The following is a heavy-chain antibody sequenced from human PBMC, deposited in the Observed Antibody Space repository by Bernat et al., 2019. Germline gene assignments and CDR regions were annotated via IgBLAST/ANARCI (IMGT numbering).Heavy chain of an antibody. D-gene: IGHD5-12*01. CDR1: GFTFSSYG. V-gene: IGHV3-30*18. CDR2: ISYDGSNK. CDR3: AKGAYDSAFDI. J-gene: IGHJ3*02. Sequence: QVQLVESGGGVVQPGRSLRLSCAASGFTFSSYGMHWVRQAPGKGLEWVAVISYDGSNKYYADSVKGRFTISRDNSKNTLYLQMNSLRAEDTAVYYCAKGAYDSAFDIWGQGTMVTVSS.